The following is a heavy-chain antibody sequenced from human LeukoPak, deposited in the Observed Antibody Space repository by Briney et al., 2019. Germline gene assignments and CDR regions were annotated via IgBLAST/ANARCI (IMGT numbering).Heavy chain of an antibody. D-gene: IGHD6-19*01. CDR1: GFTFSSHS. CDR3: ARVGSSGLEFDY. CDR2: ISSSSSTI. V-gene: IGHV3-48*02. J-gene: IGHJ4*02. Sequence: GGSLRLSCGASGFTFSSHSMSWVRQAPGKGLEWVSYISSSSSTIYYADSVKGRFTISRDNARKSQYLQMNSLRDEDTAVYYCARVGSSGLEFDYWGQRTLVTVSS.